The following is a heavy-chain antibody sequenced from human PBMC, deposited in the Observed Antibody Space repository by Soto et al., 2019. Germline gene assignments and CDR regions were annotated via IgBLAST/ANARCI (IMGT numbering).Heavy chain of an antibody. CDR1: GGSFSGYY. V-gene: IGHV4-34*01. J-gene: IGHJ6*02. CDR3: ARYTRIWCGELLYYYGMDV. CDR2: INHSGST. Sequence: QVQLQQWGAGLLKPSETLSLTCAVYGGSFSGYYWSWIRQPPGKRLEWIGEINHSGSTNYNPSLKSRVTISVDTSKNQFSLKLSSVAAADTAVYYCARYTRIWCGELLYYYGMDVWGQGTTVTVSS. D-gene: IGHD3-10*01.